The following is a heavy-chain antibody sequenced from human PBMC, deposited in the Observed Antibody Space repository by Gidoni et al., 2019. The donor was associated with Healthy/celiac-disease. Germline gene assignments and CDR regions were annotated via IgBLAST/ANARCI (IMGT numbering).Heavy chain of an antibody. J-gene: IGHJ6*02. V-gene: IGHV3-30-3*01. CDR1: AFTSSRSA. Sequence: QVQLVESGGGRVQRRCSLRLSCAASAFTSSRSAMPVVPQAPGKGLVWVAVIAYDGSNKYYADSVKGRFTISRDNSKNTLYLQMNSLRAEDTAVYYCARDGPSDFWSGYFPNYYYYGMDVWGQGTTVTVSS. D-gene: IGHD3-3*01. CDR3: ARDGPSDFWSGYFPNYYYYGMDV. CDR2: IAYDGSNK.